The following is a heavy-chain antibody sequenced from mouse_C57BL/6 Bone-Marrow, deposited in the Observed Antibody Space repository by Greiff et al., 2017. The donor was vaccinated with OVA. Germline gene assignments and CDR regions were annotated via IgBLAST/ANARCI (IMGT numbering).Heavy chain of an antibody. CDR2: ISDGGSYT. CDR3: ASGPGTGTCSFAY. J-gene: IGHJ3*01. V-gene: IGHV5-4*01. Sequence: DVHLVESGGGLVKPGGSLKLSCAASGFTFSSYAMSWVRQTPEKRLEWVATISDGGSYTYYPDNVKGRFTISRDNAKNNLYLQMSHLKSEDTAMYYRASGPGTGTCSFAYWGQGTLVTVSA. CDR1: GFTFSSYA. D-gene: IGHD4-1*01.